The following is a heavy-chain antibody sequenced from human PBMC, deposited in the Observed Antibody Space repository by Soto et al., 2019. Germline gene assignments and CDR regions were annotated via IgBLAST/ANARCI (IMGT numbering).Heavy chain of an antibody. J-gene: IGHJ6*03. CDR3: ARVLSGYSYMDV. CDR2: IHPDGSIT. Sequence: EVQLVESGGGLVQPGESLRLSCVASGFTFTNYWMHWVRQAPGKGLVWVSRIHPDGSITSHGDSVKGRFTISRDNAKDTLNLQMSSLRAEDTAVYYCARVLSGYSYMDVWGKGTTVTVSS. D-gene: IGHD6-25*01. V-gene: IGHV3-74*01. CDR1: GFTFTNYW.